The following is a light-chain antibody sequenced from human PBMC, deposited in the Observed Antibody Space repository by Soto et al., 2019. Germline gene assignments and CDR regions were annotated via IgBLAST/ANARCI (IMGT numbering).Light chain of an antibody. CDR1: SGHSNYA. Sequence: QLVLTQSASASASLGASVKLTCTLSSGHSNYAIAWHQQQPEKGPRYLMKLNSDGSHNKGDGIPDRFSGSSSGAERYLTSSSLQPEDEADYYCQTWDTGIVVFGGGTKLTVL. J-gene: IGLJ2*01. CDR3: QTWDTGIVV. CDR2: LNSDGSH. V-gene: IGLV4-69*01.